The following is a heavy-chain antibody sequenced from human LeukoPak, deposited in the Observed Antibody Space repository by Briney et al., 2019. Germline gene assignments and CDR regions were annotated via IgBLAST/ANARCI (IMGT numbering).Heavy chain of an antibody. CDR3: ARDLLTPGDAFDI. Sequence: ASVKVSCKASGGTFSSYAISWVRQAPGQGLEWMGWINPNSGGTNYAQKFQGRVTMTRDTSISTAYMELSRLRSDDTAVYYCARDLLTPGDAFDIWGQGTMVTVSS. D-gene: IGHD2-8*01. CDR2: INPNSGGT. V-gene: IGHV1-2*02. CDR1: GGTFSSYA. J-gene: IGHJ3*02.